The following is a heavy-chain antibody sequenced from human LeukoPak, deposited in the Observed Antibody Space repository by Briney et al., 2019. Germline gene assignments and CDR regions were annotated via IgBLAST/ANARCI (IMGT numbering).Heavy chain of an antibody. CDR3: AKVGDYDILTGALPDY. J-gene: IGHJ4*02. Sequence: GGSLRLSCAASGFTFSSYAMSWVRQAPGKGLEWVSAISGSGGSTYYADSVKGRFTISRDNSKNTLYLQMNSLRAEDTAVYYCAKVGDYDILTGALPDYWGQGTLVTVSS. CDR2: ISGSGGST. V-gene: IGHV3-23*01. CDR1: GFTFSSYA. D-gene: IGHD3-9*01.